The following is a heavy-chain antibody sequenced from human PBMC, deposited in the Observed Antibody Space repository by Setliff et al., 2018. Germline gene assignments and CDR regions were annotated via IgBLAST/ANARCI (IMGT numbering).Heavy chain of an antibody. CDR3: ARDTNYEGAYDS. V-gene: IGHV5-51*01. CDR1: GYKFTSNW. Sequence: PGESLKISCKGSGYKFTSNWIGWVRQMPGKGLEWMGLIYPGDSDTRYSPSFQGQVTISVDKSSNTAYLQWSSLKASDTAMYYCARDTNYEGAYDSWGQGTLVTVSS. D-gene: IGHD3-3*01. J-gene: IGHJ4*02. CDR2: IYPGDSDT.